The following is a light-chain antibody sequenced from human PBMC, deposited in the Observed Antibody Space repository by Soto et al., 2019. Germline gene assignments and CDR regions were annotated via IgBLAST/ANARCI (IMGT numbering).Light chain of an antibody. CDR2: AAS. CDR3: QQSYNPPLT. J-gene: IGKJ4*01. V-gene: IGKV1-39*01. Sequence: DIQMTQSPSSLSASLGDRVTITCRASQSVSTFLNWYQQRPGKAPNLLIYAASSLQTGVPSRFSGSGSGSNFTLTISSLQPEDFANYYCQQSYNPPLTFGAGTKLDI. CDR1: QSVSTF.